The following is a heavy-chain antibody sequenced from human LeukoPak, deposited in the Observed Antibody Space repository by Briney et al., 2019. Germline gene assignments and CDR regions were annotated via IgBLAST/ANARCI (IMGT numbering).Heavy chain of an antibody. V-gene: IGHV4-59*01. CDR1: GRSISSYY. Sequence: SETLSLTCTVSGRSISSYYWSWIRQPPGKGLEWIGYIYYSGSTNYNPSLKSRVTISVDTSKNQFSLKLSSVTAADTAVYYCALGYYYDSSGYSSFDYWGQGTLVTVSS. D-gene: IGHD3-22*01. CDR2: IYYSGST. J-gene: IGHJ4*02. CDR3: ALGYYYDSSGYSSFDY.